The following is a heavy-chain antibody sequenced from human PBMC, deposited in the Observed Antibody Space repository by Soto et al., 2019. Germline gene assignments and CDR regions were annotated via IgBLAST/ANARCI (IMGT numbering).Heavy chain of an antibody. CDR3: ARGGQQLDSEYFQH. CDR1: GYTFTSYD. V-gene: IGHV1-8*01. D-gene: IGHD6-13*01. Sequence: GASVKVSCKASGYTFTSYDINWVRQATGQGLEWMGWMNPNSGNTGYAQKFQGRVTMTRNTSISTAYMELSSLRSEDTAVYYCARGGQQLDSEYFQHWGQGTLVTVSS. CDR2: MNPNSGNT. J-gene: IGHJ1*01.